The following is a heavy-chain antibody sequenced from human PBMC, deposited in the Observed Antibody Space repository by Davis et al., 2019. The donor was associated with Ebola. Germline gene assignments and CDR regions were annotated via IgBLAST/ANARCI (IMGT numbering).Heavy chain of an antibody. Sequence: HSQTLSLTCAISGDSVSSNSAAWNWIRQSPSRGLEWLGRTYYRSKWYNDYAVSVKSRITINPDTSKNQFSLQLNSVTPEDTAVYYCARDPIAVAGTMNWFDPWGQGTLVTVSS. J-gene: IGHJ5*02. CDR2: TYYRSKWYN. D-gene: IGHD6-19*01. CDR1: GDSVSSNSAA. V-gene: IGHV6-1*01. CDR3: ARDPIAVAGTMNWFDP.